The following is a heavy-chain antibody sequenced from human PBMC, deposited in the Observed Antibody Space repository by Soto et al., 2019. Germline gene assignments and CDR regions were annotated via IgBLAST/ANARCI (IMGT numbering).Heavy chain of an antibody. V-gene: IGHV4-59*11. Sequence: QLQLQESGPGLVKPSETLSLTCTVSGGYITSHYWSWIRQPPGKGLEWIGYVYYSGSTNYNPSIKTRVTISLDTSKNQYSLNLDSVTAADTAVYYCARESTVTTWGFDYWGQGTLVTVSS. CDR1: GGYITSHY. D-gene: IGHD4-4*01. J-gene: IGHJ4*02. CDR2: VYYSGST. CDR3: ARESTVTTWGFDY.